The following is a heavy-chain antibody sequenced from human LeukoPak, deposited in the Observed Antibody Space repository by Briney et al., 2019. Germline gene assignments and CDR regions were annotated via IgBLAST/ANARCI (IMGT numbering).Heavy chain of an antibody. V-gene: IGHV5-51*01. Sequence: GESLKISCKGSGYSFTSYWIGWVRQMPGKGLEWMGIIYPGDSDTRYSPSFQGQVTISADKSISTAYLQWSSLKASDTAMYYCARSPSYYYDSSAADYWGQGTLVTVSS. CDR2: IYPGDSDT. D-gene: IGHD3-22*01. CDR3: ARSPSYYYDSSAADY. CDR1: GYSFTSYW. J-gene: IGHJ4*02.